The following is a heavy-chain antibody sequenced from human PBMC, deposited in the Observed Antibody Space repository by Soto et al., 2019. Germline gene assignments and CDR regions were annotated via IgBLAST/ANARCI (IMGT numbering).Heavy chain of an antibody. CDR3: ARGGELPPYYYYYGMDV. CDR2: IIPIFGTA. CDR1: GGTFSSYA. Sequence: QVQLVQSGAEVKKPGSSVKVSCKASGGTFSSYAISWVRQAPGQGLEWMGGIIPIFGTANYAQKFQGRVTITADESTITAYMELSSLRSEDTAVYYCARGGELPPYYYYYGMDVWGQGTTVTVSS. V-gene: IGHV1-69*01. J-gene: IGHJ6*02. D-gene: IGHD3-10*01.